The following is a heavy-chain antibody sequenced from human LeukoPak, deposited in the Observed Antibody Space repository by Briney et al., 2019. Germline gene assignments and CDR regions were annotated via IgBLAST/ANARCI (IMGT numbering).Heavy chain of an antibody. V-gene: IGHV4-4*09. D-gene: IGHD5-24*01. Sequence: SETLSLTCTVSGGSISSYFWSWIRQPPGKGLEWIGYIHPSGITDYNPSLKSRVTMSLAMSQNQFSLKLTSVTAADTAIYYCARGQDAFKTGYWGQGTLVTVSS. J-gene: IGHJ4*02. CDR3: ARGQDAFKTGY. CDR2: IHPSGIT. CDR1: GGSISSYF.